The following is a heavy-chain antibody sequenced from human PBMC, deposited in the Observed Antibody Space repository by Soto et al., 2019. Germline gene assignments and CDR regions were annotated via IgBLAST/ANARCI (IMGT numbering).Heavy chain of an antibody. Sequence: SVKVSCKASGGTFSSYAISWVRQAPGQGHGWWEGFIPIFGTANYAQKFQARVTITAEKSTSTPYMELSSLGCEDRAAYYCSRAGTAMDKYYYGMDVWCQGTTVTVSS. CDR3: SRAGTAMDKYYYGMDV. D-gene: IGHD5-18*01. CDR1: GGTFSSYA. V-gene: IGHV1-69*06. J-gene: IGHJ6*02. CDR2: FIPIFGTA.